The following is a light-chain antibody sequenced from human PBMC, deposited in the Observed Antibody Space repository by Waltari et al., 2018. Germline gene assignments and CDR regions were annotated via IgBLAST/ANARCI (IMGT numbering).Light chain of an antibody. V-gene: IGLV2-8*01. CDR2: EVS. Sequence: QSALTQPPSASGSPGQSVTIPCTGPSSDFGGYDFVSWYQQHPGKAPKLMIYEVSKRPSGVPDRFSGSKSGSTASLTVSGLQAEDEADYYCSSFAGSANVFGTGTKVSVL. CDR3: SSFAGSANV. J-gene: IGLJ1*01. CDR1: SSDFGGYDF.